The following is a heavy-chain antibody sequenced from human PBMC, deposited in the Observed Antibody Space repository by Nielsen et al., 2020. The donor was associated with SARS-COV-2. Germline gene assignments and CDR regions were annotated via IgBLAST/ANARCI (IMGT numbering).Heavy chain of an antibody. D-gene: IGHD2-15*01. CDR1: GYSFTGYW. CDR2: IDPSDSYT. Sequence: GESLKISCKGSGYSFTGYWISWVRQMPGKGLEWMGRIDPSDSYTNYSPSFQGHVTISADKSISTAYLQWSSLKASDTAMYYCARLAVEYCSGGSCPTGLNYWGQGTLVTVSS. V-gene: IGHV5-10-1*01. CDR3: ARLAVEYCSGGSCPTGLNY. J-gene: IGHJ4*02.